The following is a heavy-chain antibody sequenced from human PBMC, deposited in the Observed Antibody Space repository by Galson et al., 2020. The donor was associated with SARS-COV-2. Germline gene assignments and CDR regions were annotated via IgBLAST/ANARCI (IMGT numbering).Heavy chain of an antibody. V-gene: IGHV4-30-2*01. Sequence: ASETLSLTCSVSGGSISSGGYSWSWIRQPPGKGLEWIGYIYHSGTTYYNPSLKSRVALSLDRSKNQFSLELSSVTAADTAVYYCARDRFGELSPWGQGTLVTVSS. CDR2: IYHSGTT. CDR1: GGSISSGGYS. J-gene: IGHJ1*01. CDR3: ARDRFGELSP. D-gene: IGHD3-10*01.